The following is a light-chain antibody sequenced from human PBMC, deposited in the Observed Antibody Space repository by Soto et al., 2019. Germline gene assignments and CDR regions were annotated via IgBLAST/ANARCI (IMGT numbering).Light chain of an antibody. CDR3: QQYNNPPVT. CDR1: QSISSN. V-gene: IGKV3D-15*01. Sequence: EIVLTQSPATLSVSPGERATLTCRASQSISSNLAWHQQRPGQAPRLLIYGASTRATGVPARFSGGGSGTEFTLTISSLQSEDFAIYWCQQYNNPPVTFGQGTRLEIK. CDR2: GAS. J-gene: IGKJ5*01.